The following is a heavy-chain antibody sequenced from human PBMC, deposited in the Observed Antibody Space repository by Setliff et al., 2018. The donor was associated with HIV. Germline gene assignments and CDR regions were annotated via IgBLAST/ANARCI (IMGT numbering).Heavy chain of an antibody. J-gene: IGHJ5*02. Sequence: GGSLRLSCAASGFTFSNAWMSWVRQAPGKGLEWVGRMKSKTDGGTTDYAAPVKGRFTISRDDSKNTLYLQMNSLKTEDTAVYYCTAALQQQVVRWFDPWGQGTLVTVSA. CDR2: MKSKTDGGTT. D-gene: IGHD6-13*01. CDR1: GFTFSNAW. CDR3: TAALQQQVVRWFDP. V-gene: IGHV3-15*01.